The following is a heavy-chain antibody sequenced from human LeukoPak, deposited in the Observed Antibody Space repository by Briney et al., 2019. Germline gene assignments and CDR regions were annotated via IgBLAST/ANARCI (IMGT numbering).Heavy chain of an antibody. CDR1: GFTFSNYW. CDR2: ISSDGTTT. D-gene: IGHD1-26*01. CDR3: VKDGGGSYSTTYDY. V-gene: IGHV3-74*01. J-gene: IGHJ4*02. Sequence: PGGSLRLSCAASGFTFSNYWMHWVRQAPGKGLVWVSVISSDGTTTAYADSVKGRFTISRDNAKNTLHLQMNSLRAEDTAVYHCVKDGGGSYSTTYDYWGQGALVTVSS.